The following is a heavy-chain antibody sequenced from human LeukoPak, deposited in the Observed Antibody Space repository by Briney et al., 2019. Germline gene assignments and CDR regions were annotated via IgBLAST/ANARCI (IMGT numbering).Heavy chain of an antibody. CDR3: ARATGYCSGGSCGDYFDY. CDR2: ISSSSSYI. J-gene: IGHJ4*02. V-gene: IGHV3-21*01. D-gene: IGHD2-15*01. Sequence: GGSLRPSCAASGFTFSSYSMNWVRQAPGKGLEWVSSISSSSSYIYYADSVKGRFTISRDNAKNSLYLKMNSLRAEDTAVYCCARATGYCSGGSCGDYFDYWGQGTLVTVSS. CDR1: GFTFSSYS.